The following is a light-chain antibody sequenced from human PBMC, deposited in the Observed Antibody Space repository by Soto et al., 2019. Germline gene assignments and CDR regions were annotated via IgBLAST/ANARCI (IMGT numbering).Light chain of an antibody. CDR3: KQYGSSGT. Sequence: MVVTQSPGARSLSPGQRPTLSCRASQSVSNNYLAWYQQKPGQAPRLLIYGASNRATGIPDRFSGSGSGTDFTLTMSRLEPEDFAVYYCKQYGSSGTFGQGTKVDIK. CDR2: GAS. V-gene: IGKV3-20*01. J-gene: IGKJ1*01. CDR1: QSVSNNY.